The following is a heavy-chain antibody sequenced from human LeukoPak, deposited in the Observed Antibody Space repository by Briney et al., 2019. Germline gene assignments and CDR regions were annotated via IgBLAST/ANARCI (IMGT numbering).Heavy chain of an antibody. D-gene: IGHD1-26*01. CDR2: IYYNGNT. Sequence: PSETLSLTCSVSDGSINSYYGNWLRRPPGKGLEWIGYIYYNGNTNYSPSLKSRVTMSVDTSKNLFSLKVSSVTAADTAVYYCARGRSNYYGMDVWGQGTTVTVSS. CDR1: DGSINSYY. J-gene: IGHJ6*02. CDR3: ARGRSNYYGMDV. V-gene: IGHV4-59*01.